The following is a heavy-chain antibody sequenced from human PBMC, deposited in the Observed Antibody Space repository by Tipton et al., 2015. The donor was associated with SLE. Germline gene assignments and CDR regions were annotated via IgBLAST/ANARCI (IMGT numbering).Heavy chain of an antibody. CDR2: FYNTASA. CDR1: GGSISTYY. J-gene: IGHJ4*02. CDR3: AAGSGTPDY. V-gene: IGHV4-59*08. D-gene: IGHD1-1*01. Sequence: TLSLTCTVSGGSISTYYWGWIRQPPGKGLEWIGSFYNTASANYNPSLKSRVTISVDTSNNQFSLKLSSVTAADTAVYYCAAGSGTPDYWGQGTLVTVSS.